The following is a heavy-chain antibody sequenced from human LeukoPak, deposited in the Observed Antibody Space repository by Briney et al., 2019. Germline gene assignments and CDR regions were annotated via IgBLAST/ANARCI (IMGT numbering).Heavy chain of an antibody. J-gene: IGHJ4*02. Sequence: GGSLRLSCVVSGLTLSNVWMNWVRQAPGKGLEWVGRIKSKTDGGTTDYAAPVKGRFTMSRDDSKNTLYLEMNSLKTEDTAVYYCTTYVCSGGSCYYFDNWGQGTLVTVSS. CDR3: TTYVCSGGSCYYFDN. D-gene: IGHD2-15*01. V-gene: IGHV3-15*01. CDR1: GLTLSNVW. CDR2: IKSKTDGGTT.